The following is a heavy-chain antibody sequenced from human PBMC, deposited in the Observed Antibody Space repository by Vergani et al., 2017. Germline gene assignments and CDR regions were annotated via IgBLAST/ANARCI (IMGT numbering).Heavy chain of an antibody. V-gene: IGHV3-30*02. D-gene: IGHD3/OR15-3a*01. Sequence: QVQVVESGGGVVQPGGSLRISCAASGFTLSNYGMHWVRRAPGKGLEWVAFLRYDGITKHYSDSVKGRFTISRDNSKNTLYLQMNNLRRDDTAVYYCAKNFWSELNYHVSSRPGGFDFWGQGTLVTVSS. CDR3: AKNFWSELNYHVSSRPGGFDF. J-gene: IGHJ4*02. CDR1: GFTLSNYG. CDR2: LRYDGITK.